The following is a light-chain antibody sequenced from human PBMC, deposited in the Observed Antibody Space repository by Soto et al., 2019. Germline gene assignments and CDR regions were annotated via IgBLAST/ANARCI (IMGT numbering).Light chain of an antibody. V-gene: IGKV3-20*01. J-gene: IGKJ2*01. CDR3: QQYGSSPYT. CDR1: QSVSSSS. CDR2: GAS. Sequence: VLTQSPGTLSLSPGERATLSCRASQSVSSSSLAWYQQKPGQAPRLLIYGASSRATGIPDRFSGSESGTDFTLTISRLEPEDFAVYYCQQYGSSPYTFGQGTKLEIK.